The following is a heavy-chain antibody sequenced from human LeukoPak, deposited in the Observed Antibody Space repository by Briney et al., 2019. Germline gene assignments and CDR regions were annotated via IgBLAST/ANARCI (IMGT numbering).Heavy chain of an antibody. J-gene: IGHJ3*02. CDR2: ISYDGSNK. CDR3: ASSWHDDAFDI. CDR1: GFTFSIYS. V-gene: IGHV3-30-3*01. Sequence: GGSLRLACAAAGFTFSIYSMHWVRQAPGKLLEWVAVISYDGSNKYYADSVKGRFTISRDNSKNTLYLQMNSLRAEDTAVYYCASSWHDDAFDIWGQGTMVTVSS.